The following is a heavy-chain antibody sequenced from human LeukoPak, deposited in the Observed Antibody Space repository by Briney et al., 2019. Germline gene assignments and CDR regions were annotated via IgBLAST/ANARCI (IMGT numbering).Heavy chain of an antibody. D-gene: IGHD5-18*01. Sequence: GESLKISCKGSGYSFNSYWIGWVRQMPGKGLEWMGIIYPGDSDTRYIPSFQGQVTISADKSISTAYLQWSSLKASDTAMYYCARQKGYSYGPIGYWGQGTLVTVSS. V-gene: IGHV5-51*01. CDR2: IYPGDSDT. J-gene: IGHJ4*02. CDR1: GYSFNSYW. CDR3: ARQKGYSYGPIGY.